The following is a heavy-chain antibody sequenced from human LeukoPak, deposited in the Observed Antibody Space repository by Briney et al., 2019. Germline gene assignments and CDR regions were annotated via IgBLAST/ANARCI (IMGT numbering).Heavy chain of an antibody. D-gene: IGHD5-24*01. CDR1: GFTFSYAW. CDR3: ARVGRGDAYEIGVFYFDY. Sequence: GGSLRLSCAASGFTFSYAWMSWVRQAPGKGLEWVASVKQDGSDGNYVDSVKGRFTISRDNAKNSLYLHMNSLRAEDTAVYYCARVGRGDAYEIGVFYFDYWGQGSLVTVSS. J-gene: IGHJ4*02. CDR2: VKQDGSDG. V-gene: IGHV3-7*01.